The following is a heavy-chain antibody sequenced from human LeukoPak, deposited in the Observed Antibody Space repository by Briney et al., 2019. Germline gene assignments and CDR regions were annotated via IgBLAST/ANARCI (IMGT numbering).Heavy chain of an antibody. V-gene: IGHV3-30*02. Sequence: GGSVRLSCAASGFSFRSYGMHWVRQAPGQGLEWVAFIRNDGSGKYYADSVRGRFTISRDNSKNSLHVQMNSLRVEDTGVYYCAKDLEAGTSGYSLDYWGQGTLVSVSS. D-gene: IGHD3-22*01. CDR1: GFSFRSYG. J-gene: IGHJ4*02. CDR3: AKDLEAGTSGYSLDY. CDR2: IRNDGSGK.